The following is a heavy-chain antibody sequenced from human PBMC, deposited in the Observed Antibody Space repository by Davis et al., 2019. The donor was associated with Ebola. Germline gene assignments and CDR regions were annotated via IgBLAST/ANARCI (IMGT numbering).Heavy chain of an antibody. J-gene: IGHJ4*02. CDR2: IKQDGSEK. CDR1: GFTFSSYS. CDR3: ARRSSQALD. V-gene: IGHV3-7*01. Sequence: GGSLRLSCAASGFTFSSYSMNWVRQAPGKGLEWVANIKQDGSEKYYVDSVKGRFTISRDNAKNSLYLQMNSLKAEDTAVYYCARRSSQALDWGQGTLVTVSS. D-gene: IGHD1-1*01.